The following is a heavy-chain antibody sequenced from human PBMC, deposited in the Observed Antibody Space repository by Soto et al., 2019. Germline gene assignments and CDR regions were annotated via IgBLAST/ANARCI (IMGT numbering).Heavy chain of an antibody. CDR2: INHSGST. Sequence: PSETLSLTCAVHGGSFSGYYWSWIRQPPGKGLEWIGEINHSGSTNYNPSLKSRVTISVDTSKNQFSLKLSSVTAADTAVYYRARGRELLEYSSSSTPMYFDYWGQGTLVTVSS. J-gene: IGHJ4*02. V-gene: IGHV4-34*01. CDR3: ARGRELLEYSSSSTPMYFDY. D-gene: IGHD6-6*01. CDR1: GGSFSGYY.